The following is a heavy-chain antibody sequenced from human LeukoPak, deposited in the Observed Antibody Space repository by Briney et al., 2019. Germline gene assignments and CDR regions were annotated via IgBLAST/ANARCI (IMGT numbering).Heavy chain of an antibody. J-gene: IGHJ4*02. Sequence: ASVKVSCKASGYTFTSYNMHWVRQAPGQGLEWMGIINPSDGTTNYAQTFQGRVTMTRDTSTSTVYMELSSLRSEDTAVYYCARGIGPYYYDSSGSSHYFDYWGQGTLVTVSS. V-gene: IGHV1-46*01. D-gene: IGHD3-22*01. CDR3: ARGIGPYYYDSSGSSHYFDY. CDR2: INPSDGTT. CDR1: GYTFTSYN.